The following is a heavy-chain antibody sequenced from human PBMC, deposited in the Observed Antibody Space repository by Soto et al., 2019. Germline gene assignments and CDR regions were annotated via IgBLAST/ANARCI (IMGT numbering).Heavy chain of an antibody. Sequence: QVQLQQWGAGLLKPSETLSLTCAVYGGSFSGYYWSWIRQPPGKGLEWIGEINHSGSTNYNPSLKSRVTISVDTSKNQFSLKLSSVTAADTAVYYCARGKRITMVRVTQGWFDPWGQGTLVTVSS. J-gene: IGHJ5*02. V-gene: IGHV4-34*01. CDR1: GGSFSGYY. CDR3: ARGKRITMVRVTQGWFDP. D-gene: IGHD3-10*01. CDR2: INHSGST.